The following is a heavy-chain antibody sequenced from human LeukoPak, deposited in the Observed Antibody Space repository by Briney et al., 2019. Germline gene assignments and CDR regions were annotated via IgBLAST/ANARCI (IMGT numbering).Heavy chain of an antibody. J-gene: IGHJ4*02. D-gene: IGHD3-22*01. V-gene: IGHV4-59*01. Sequence: SETLSLTCTVSGGSISSYYWSWIRQPPGKGLEWIGYIYDTGSTNYNPSLKSRVTISVDTSKNQFSLKLSSVTAADTAVYYCARERYDSSGYSFDYWGQGTLVTVSS. CDR1: GGSISSYY. CDR3: ARERYDSSGYSFDY. CDR2: IYDTGST.